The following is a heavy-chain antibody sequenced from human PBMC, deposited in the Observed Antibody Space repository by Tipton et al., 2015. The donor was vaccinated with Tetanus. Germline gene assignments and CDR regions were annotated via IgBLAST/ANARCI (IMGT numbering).Heavy chain of an antibody. J-gene: IGHJ3*01. Sequence: SLRLSCAASGFTFTDYWMHWVRQAPGKGLLWVARMNSDGSASNYADSVKGRFTISRDSAQNTLYLHMNNLRAEDTALYYCAREFRRGGSCQTEALDVWGQGTLVTVSS. CDR1: GFTFTDYW. CDR2: MNSDGSAS. D-gene: IGHD2-15*01. CDR3: AREFRRGGSCQTEALDV. V-gene: IGHV3-74*01.